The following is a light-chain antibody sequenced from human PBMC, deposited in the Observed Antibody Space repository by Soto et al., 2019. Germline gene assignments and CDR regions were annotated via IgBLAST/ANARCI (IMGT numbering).Light chain of an antibody. Sequence: QSALTQPASVSGSPGQSVILSCSGTSGDIGAYDHVAWFQQHPGEVPKLLLRDVTNLPSGVSGRFSGSKSGNTAYLTISGLRPEDEADYYCSSSPHSNTVVFGGGTKLTVL. CDR1: SGDIGAYDH. CDR3: SSSPHSNTVV. V-gene: IGLV2-14*03. CDR2: DVT. J-gene: IGLJ3*02.